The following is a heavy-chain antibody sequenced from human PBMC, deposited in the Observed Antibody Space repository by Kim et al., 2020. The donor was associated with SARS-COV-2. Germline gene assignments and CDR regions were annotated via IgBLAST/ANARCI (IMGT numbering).Heavy chain of an antibody. D-gene: IGHD2-2*01. CDR2: IRTAADT. V-gene: IGHV3-13*01. CDR1: GFTFSSYD. J-gene: IGHJ3*02. Sequence: GGSLRLSCAASGFTFSSYDMHWVRHPTRNGLEWVSSIRTAADTFNPGTVKGRFPISRENAKNSLFFQMNSLSAADTAVYSCARAPYCSTINCLVDHAVD. CDR3: ARAPYCSTINCLVDHAVD.